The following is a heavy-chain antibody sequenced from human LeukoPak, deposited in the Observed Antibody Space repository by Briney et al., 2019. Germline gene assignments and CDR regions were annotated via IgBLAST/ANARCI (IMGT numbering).Heavy chain of an antibody. CDR2: INPNSGGT. CDR3: ARGVYGGYYDSSGYYYFQH. J-gene: IGHJ1*01. D-gene: IGHD3-22*01. V-gene: IGHV1-2*06. Sequence: ASVKVSCKTSGYTFTAYYMDWVRQAPGQGLEWMGRINPNSGGTNYAQKFQGRVTMTRDTSISTAYMELSRLRSDDTAVYYCARGVYGGYYDSSGYYYFQHWGQGTLVTVSS. CDR1: GYTFTAYY.